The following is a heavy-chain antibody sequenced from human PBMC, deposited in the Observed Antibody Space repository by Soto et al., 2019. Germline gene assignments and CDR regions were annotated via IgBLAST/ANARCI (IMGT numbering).Heavy chain of an antibody. V-gene: IGHV1-18*01. CDR2: ISGYNGNT. D-gene: IGHD6-19*01. CDR3: SRFIMVGGWFDPNYYHGMDV. J-gene: IGHJ6*02. Sequence: QVQLVQSGAEVKKPGASVTVSCKTSGYTFSNYGINWVRQAPGQGLEWMGWISGYNGNTNYAQTVHGRGTMTTDTSPGTVYMELRSLKSDDTAIYYCSRFIMVGGWFDPNYYHGMDVWGQGTTVTVSS. CDR1: GYTFSNYG.